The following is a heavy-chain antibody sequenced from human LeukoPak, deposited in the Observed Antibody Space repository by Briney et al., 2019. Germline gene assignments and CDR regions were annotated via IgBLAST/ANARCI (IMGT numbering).Heavy chain of an antibody. CDR1: GFAFSRYG. CDR3: ARAGTTLLLDY. J-gene: IGHJ4*02. CDR2: ISGSGGNT. Sequence: LPGGSLRLSCAASGFAFSRYGIVWVRQAPGRGLEWVSGISGSGGNTYYGDSVKGRFTISRDNSKNTVYLQMNSLRAEDTAVYYCARAGTTLLLDYWGQGTLVTVSS. D-gene: IGHD4-11*01. V-gene: IGHV3-23*01.